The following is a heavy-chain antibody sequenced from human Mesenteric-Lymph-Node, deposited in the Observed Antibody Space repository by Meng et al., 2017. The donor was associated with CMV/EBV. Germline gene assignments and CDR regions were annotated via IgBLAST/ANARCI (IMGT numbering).Heavy chain of an antibody. D-gene: IGHD3-3*01. J-gene: IGHJ6*02. V-gene: IGHV3-21*01. CDR2: FGGTGGDI. CDR3: ARDARITIFGVVYYYGMDV. Sequence: GESLKISCAASGFAFNVNAMAWVRQAPGKGLEWVAAFGGTGGDINYANSVKGRFTISRDNAKNSLYLQMNSLRAEDTAVYYCARDARITIFGVVYYYGMDVWGQGTTVTVSS. CDR1: GFAFNVNA.